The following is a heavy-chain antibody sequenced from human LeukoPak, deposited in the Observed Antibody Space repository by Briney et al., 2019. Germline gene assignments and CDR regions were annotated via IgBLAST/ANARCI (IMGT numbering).Heavy chain of an antibody. J-gene: IGHJ4*02. Sequence: PGGSLRLSCAASGFTFDDYAMHWVRQAPGKGLEWVSLISGDGGSTYYADSVKGRFTISRDNSRNTLYLQMNSLRTEDTAVYYCAKEGTASKPSDLDYWGQGTLVTVSS. CDR2: ISGDGGST. V-gene: IGHV3-43*02. D-gene: IGHD1-1*01. CDR3: AKEGTASKPSDLDY. CDR1: GFTFDDYA.